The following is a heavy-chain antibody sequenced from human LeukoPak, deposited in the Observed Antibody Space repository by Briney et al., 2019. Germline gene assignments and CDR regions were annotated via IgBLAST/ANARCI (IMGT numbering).Heavy chain of an antibody. CDR1: GFTFSSNA. Sequence: GGSLTLSCAASGFTFSSNAMSWVRQAQGTGMEWVSGIRGSDGRTYYADSVKGRFTISRYNSKDTLDLQMIRLSAEDTAVYYCARALGVDYGDDYWGQGTLVTVSS. CDR2: IRGSDGRT. D-gene: IGHD4-17*01. V-gene: IGHV3-23*01. CDR3: ARALGVDYGDDY. J-gene: IGHJ4*02.